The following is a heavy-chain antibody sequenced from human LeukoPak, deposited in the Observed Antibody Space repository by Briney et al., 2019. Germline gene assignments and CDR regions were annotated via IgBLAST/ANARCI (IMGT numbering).Heavy chain of an antibody. CDR2: IYHSGST. D-gene: IGHD3-9*01. CDR1: GASISSGGYS. V-gene: IGHV4-30-2*01. CDR3: ARGYDILTSHDYFDF. Sequence: TLSLTCAVSGASISSGGYSWSCIRQPPGKGLECIGYIYHSGSTYYNPSLKSRVTISVDRSKNQFSLKLTSVTAADTAVYYCARGYDILTSHDYFDFWGQGILVTVSS. J-gene: IGHJ4*02.